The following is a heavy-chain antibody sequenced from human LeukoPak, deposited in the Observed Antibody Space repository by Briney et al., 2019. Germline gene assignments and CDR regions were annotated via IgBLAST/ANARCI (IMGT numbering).Heavy chain of an antibody. CDR3: ARVPRLNPAPWLRKDYAFDI. J-gene: IGHJ3*02. CDR2: IYYSGST. D-gene: IGHD5-12*01. Sequence: SETLSLTCNVSGGSISSYYWTWIRQPPGKGLEWIGYIYYSGSTNYNPSLKSRVTISVDTTKNQFSLKLTSVTAADTAVYYCARVPRLNPAPWLRKDYAFDIWGQGTMVTVSS. V-gene: IGHV4-59*01. CDR1: GGSISSYY.